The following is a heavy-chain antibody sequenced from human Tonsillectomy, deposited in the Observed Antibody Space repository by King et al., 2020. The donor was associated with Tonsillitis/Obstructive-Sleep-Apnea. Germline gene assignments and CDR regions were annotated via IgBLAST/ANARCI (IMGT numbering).Heavy chain of an antibody. V-gene: IGHV4-61*01. J-gene: IGHJ4*02. D-gene: IGHD2/OR15-2a*01. CDR1: GGSVSSGSYY. CDR2: VYYSGST. CDR3: AGSLTEYYFDY. Sequence: QLQESGPGLVKPSETLSLTCTVSGGSVSSGSYYWTWIRQPPGKGLEWIGYVYYSGSTNYNPSLNSRVTISVDTSKNQFSLKLSSVTAADTAVYYCAGSLTEYYFDYWGQGTLVTVSS.